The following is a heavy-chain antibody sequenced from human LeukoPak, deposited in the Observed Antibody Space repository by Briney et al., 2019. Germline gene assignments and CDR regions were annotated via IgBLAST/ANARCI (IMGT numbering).Heavy chain of an antibody. CDR1: GYTFTSYD. D-gene: IGHD2/OR15-2a*01. V-gene: IGHV1-8*01. J-gene: IGHJ4*02. CDR3: AIRIFHYSSGSDY. CDR2: MNPNSGNT. Sequence: PRASVKVSCKASGYTFTSYDINWVRQXTGXXXXXXGWMNPNSGNTGYAQKFQGRVTMTRNTSISTAYMELSSLRSEDTAVYYCAIRIFHYSSGSDYWGQGTLVTVSS.